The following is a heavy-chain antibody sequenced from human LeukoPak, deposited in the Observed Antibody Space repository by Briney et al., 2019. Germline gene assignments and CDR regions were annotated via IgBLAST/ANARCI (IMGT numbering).Heavy chain of an antibody. Sequence: GGSLRLSCEASGFTFRSFGMHWVRQAPGKGLEWVAVISYDGSSEYYADSVRGRFTISRDNSKNTLYLQMNSLGAEDTAVFYCARDRSDYSIKYYYYYGMDVWGQGTTVTVSS. CDR3: ARDRSDYSIKYYYYYGMDV. CDR2: ISYDGSSE. D-gene: IGHD3-16*01. CDR1: GFTFRSFG. J-gene: IGHJ6*02. V-gene: IGHV3-30*19.